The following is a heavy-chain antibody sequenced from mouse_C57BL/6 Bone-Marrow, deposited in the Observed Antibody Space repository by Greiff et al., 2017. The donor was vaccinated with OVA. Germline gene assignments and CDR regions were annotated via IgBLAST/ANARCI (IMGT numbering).Heavy chain of an antibody. V-gene: IGHV1-74*01. J-gene: IGHJ2*01. CDR3: AKGGSGYVAAC. CDR1: GYTFTSYW. D-gene: IGHD3-1*01. CDR2: IPPSDSGP. Sequence: QVQLQQPGPELVKPGASVTVSCKASGYTFTSYWMHWLKQRPGQGLEWIGSIPPSDSGPNYNQKFKGTATLTVNKSSSTAYMQISSLTSEDSAVYYCAKGGSGYVAACWGQGTTLTVSS.